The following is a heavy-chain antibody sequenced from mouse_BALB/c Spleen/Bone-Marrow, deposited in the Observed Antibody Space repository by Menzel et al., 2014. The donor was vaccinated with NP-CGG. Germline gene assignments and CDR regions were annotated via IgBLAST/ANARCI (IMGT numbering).Heavy chain of an antibody. CDR3: VTSTYFDV. Sequence: EVMLVESGGGLVQPKGSLKLSCAASGFTFNTYAMNWVRQAPGKGLEWVARIRSKSNNYATYYADSVKDRFTISRDDSQSMLYLQRNNLKTEDTAMYYCVTSTYFDVWGAGTTVTVSS. V-gene: IGHV10-1*02. D-gene: IGHD6-1*01. CDR2: IRSKSNNYAT. J-gene: IGHJ1*01. CDR1: GFTFNTYA.